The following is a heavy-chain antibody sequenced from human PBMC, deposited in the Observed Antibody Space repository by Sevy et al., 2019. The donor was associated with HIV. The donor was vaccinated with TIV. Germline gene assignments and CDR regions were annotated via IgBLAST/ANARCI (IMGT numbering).Heavy chain of an antibody. Sequence: ASVKVSCKASGGIFRSNAISWVRQAPGQGLEWMGGIIAVFGTTHYAQKFQGRVTITADESRGTAYMGLSSLKSEDTAVYYCARDKNYYVSGSFDYWGQGSQVTVSS. CDR1: GGIFRSNA. J-gene: IGHJ4*01. CDR2: IIAVFGTT. CDR3: ARDKNYYVSGSFDY. V-gene: IGHV1-69*13. D-gene: IGHD3-10*01.